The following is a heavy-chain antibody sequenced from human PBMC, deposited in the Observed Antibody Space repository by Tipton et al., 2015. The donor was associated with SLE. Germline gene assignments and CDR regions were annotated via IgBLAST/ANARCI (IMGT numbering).Heavy chain of an antibody. CDR3: ARDSIAAHY. CDR2: IYYSGST. J-gene: IGHJ4*02. V-gene: IGHV4-39*07. Sequence: LVKPTETLSLTCTVSGGSISSSSYYWGWIRQPPGKGLEWIGSIYYSGSTYYNPSLKSRVTISVDTSKNQFSLKLSSVTAADTAVYYCARDSIAAHYWGQGTLVTVSS. CDR1: GGSISSSSYY. D-gene: IGHD6-6*01.